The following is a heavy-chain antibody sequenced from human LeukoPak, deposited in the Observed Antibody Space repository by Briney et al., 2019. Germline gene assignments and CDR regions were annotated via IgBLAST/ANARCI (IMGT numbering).Heavy chain of an antibody. Sequence: SETLSLTCTVSGGSINSYYWSWIRQPPGKGLEWIGYIYYSGSTNYNPSLKSRVTISVDTSKNQFSLKLSSVTAADTAVYYCARGYSSIRMDVWGQGTTVTVSS. CDR2: IYYSGST. D-gene: IGHD6-13*01. CDR3: ARGYSSIRMDV. J-gene: IGHJ6*02. V-gene: IGHV4-59*08. CDR1: GGSINSYY.